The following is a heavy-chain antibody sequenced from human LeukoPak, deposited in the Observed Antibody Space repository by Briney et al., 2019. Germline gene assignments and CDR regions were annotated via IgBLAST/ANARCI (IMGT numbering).Heavy chain of an antibody. CDR3: ARDHCSPGPCLGGH. CDR2: IIPSLDVA. Sequence: SVKVPCKASGDTFIPYTFSWVRQAPGQGLEWIGRIIPSLDVANYAHKFQGRVTLSVDRDTATTYMEVTSLRSEDTAIYYCARDHCSPGPCLGGHWGQGTLVTVSS. V-gene: IGHV1-69*04. CDR1: GDTFIPYT. J-gene: IGHJ1*01. D-gene: IGHD2-15*01.